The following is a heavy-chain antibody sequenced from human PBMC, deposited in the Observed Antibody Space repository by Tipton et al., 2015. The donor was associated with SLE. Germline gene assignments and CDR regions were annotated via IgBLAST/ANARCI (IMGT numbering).Heavy chain of an antibody. Sequence: TLSLTCTVSGGSISRSNYYWSWIRQPPGKGLEWIGEINHSGSTNYNPPLKSRVTISVDTSKNQFSLKLGSVTAADTAVYYCARGPSGGSSSGHYFDYWGQGTLVTVSS. CDR2: INHSGST. CDR1: GGSISRSNYY. J-gene: IGHJ4*02. V-gene: IGHV4-39*07. D-gene: IGHD6-6*01. CDR3: ARGPSGGSSSGHYFDY.